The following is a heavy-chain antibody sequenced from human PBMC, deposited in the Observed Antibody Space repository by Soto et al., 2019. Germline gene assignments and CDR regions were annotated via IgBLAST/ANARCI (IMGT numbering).Heavy chain of an antibody. J-gene: IGHJ4*02. Sequence: PSETLSLTCAVSGGSISSGGYSWSWIRQPPGKGLEWIGYIYHSGSTYYNPSLKSRVTISVDRSKNQFSLKLSSVTAADTAVYYCARGMYYYDSSGYYYPFDYWGQGTLVTVSS. CDR2: IYHSGST. CDR1: GGSISSGGYS. CDR3: ARGMYYYDSSGYYYPFDY. D-gene: IGHD3-22*01. V-gene: IGHV4-30-2*01.